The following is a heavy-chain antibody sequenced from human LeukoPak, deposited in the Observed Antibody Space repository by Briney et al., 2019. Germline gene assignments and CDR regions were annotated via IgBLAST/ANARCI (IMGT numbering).Heavy chain of an antibody. Sequence: ASVKVSCKAVGDTSSIYGISWVRQAPGQGLEWMGWINPTSFGTKYEQKFQGRVTMTRDTSISTDYMELSDLRSDDTAVYYCARVKYQLLMYYFDYWGQGTLVTVSS. CDR2: INPTSFGT. D-gene: IGHD2-2*01. CDR1: GDTSSIYG. V-gene: IGHV1-2*02. CDR3: ARVKYQLLMYYFDY. J-gene: IGHJ4*02.